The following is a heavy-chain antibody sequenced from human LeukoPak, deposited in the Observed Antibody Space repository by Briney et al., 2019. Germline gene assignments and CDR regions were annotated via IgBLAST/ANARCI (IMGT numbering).Heavy chain of an antibody. J-gene: IGHJ4*02. CDR3: ASGYLSGSTYYFDY. Sequence: ASVKVSCKASGYTFTSYGISWVRQAPGQGLEWTGWISAYNGNTNYAQKLQGRVTMTTDTSTSTAYMELRSLRSDDTAVYYCASGYLSGSTYYFDYWGQGTLVTVSS. CDR1: GYTFTSYG. CDR2: ISAYNGNT. D-gene: IGHD1-26*01. V-gene: IGHV1-18*01.